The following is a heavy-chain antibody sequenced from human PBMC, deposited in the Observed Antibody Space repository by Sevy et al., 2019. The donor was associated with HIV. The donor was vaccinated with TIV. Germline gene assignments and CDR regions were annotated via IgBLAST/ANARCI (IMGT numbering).Heavy chain of an antibody. Sequence: LSETLSLTCAVYGGSFSGYYWSWIRQPPGKGLEWIGEINHSGSTNYNPSLKSRVTISVDTSKNQFSLKLSSVTAADTAVYYCATLLYYGSGSYINYWGQGTLVTVSS. V-gene: IGHV4-34*01. J-gene: IGHJ4*02. CDR1: GGSFSGYY. CDR2: INHSGST. D-gene: IGHD3-10*01. CDR3: ATLLYYGSGSYINY.